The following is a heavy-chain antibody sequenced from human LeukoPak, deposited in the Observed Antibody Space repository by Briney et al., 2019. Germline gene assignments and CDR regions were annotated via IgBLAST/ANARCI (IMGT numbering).Heavy chain of an antibody. CDR2: IVVGSGNT. J-gene: IGHJ4*02. V-gene: IGHV1-58*01. CDR1: GFTFTSSA. CDR3: AADGVGELIDY. Sequence: GTSVKVSCKASGFTFTSSAVQWVRQARGQRLEWIGWIVVGSGNTNYAQKFQERVTITRDMSTSTAYMELSSLRSEDTAVYYCAADGVGELIDYWGQGTLVTVSS. D-gene: IGHD3-10*01.